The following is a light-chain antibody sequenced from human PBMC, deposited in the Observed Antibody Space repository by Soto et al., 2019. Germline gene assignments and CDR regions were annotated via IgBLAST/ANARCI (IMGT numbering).Light chain of an antibody. CDR1: SSDVGGYNF. V-gene: IGLV2-14*03. CDR3: SSYTSSSKL. CDR2: DVS. Sequence: QSVLTQPASVSGSPGQSITISCTGTSSDVGGYNFVSWYQYHPGKAPKLLIYDVSHRPSGVSNRFSASKSGDTASLTISGLQAEDEADYYCSSYTSSSKLFGGGTKVTVL. J-gene: IGLJ3*02.